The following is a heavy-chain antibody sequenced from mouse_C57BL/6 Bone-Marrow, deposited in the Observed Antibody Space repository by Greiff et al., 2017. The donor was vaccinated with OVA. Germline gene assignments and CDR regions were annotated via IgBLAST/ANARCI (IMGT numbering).Heavy chain of an antibody. J-gene: IGHJ3*01. CDR1: GYTFTDYY. V-gene: IGHV1-19*01. D-gene: IGHD2-5*01. CDR3: AYYSNYFWFAY. Sequence: VQLQQSGPVLVKPGASVKMSCKASGYTFTDYYMNWVKQSHGKSLEWIGVINPYNGGTSYNQKFKGKATLTVDKSSSTAYMELNSLTSEDSAVYYCAYYSNYFWFAYWGQGTLVTVSA. CDR2: INPYNGGT.